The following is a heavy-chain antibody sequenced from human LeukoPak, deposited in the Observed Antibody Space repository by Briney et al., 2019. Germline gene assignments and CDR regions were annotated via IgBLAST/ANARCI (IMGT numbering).Heavy chain of an antibody. CDR3: AKDRDQWLVPDY. V-gene: IGHV3-30*18. CDR1: GFTFSSYG. D-gene: IGHD6-19*01. J-gene: IGHJ4*02. CDR2: ISYDGSNK. Sequence: GGSLRLSCAASGFTFSSYGMHWVRQAPGKGLEWVAVISYDGSNKYYADSVKGRFTISRDNSKNTLYLQMNSLRAEDTAVYYCAKDRDQWLVPDYWGQGTLVTVSS.